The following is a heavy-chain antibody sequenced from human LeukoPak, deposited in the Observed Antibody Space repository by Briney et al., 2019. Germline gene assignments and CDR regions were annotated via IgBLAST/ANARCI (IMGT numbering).Heavy chain of an antibody. CDR3: ARASSSSPFDP. V-gene: IGHV3-21*01. J-gene: IGHJ5*02. CDR2: ISSSSYI. Sequence: GGSLRLSCAASGFTFSSYSMNWVRQAPGKGLEWVSSISSSSYIYYADSVKGRFTISRDNAKNSLYLQMNSLRAEDTAVYYCARASSSSPFDPWGQGTLVTVSS. CDR1: GFTFSSYS. D-gene: IGHD6-13*01.